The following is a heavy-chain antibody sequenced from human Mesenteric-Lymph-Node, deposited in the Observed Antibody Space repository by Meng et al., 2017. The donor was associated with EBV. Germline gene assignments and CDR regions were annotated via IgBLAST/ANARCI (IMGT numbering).Heavy chain of an antibody. V-gene: IGHV1-18*01. CDR3: ARGPTSGWVGAWFDP. CDR1: GYTFTRYG. J-gene: IGHJ5*02. CDR2: ISAYNGDT. D-gene: IGHD6-19*01. Sequence: VQLVKSGAEVKKPGASVKVSCTASGYTFTRYGISWVRQAPGQGLEWMGWISAYNGDTNYAQKLQGRVTMATDTSTSTAYMELRSLRSDDTAVYYCARGPTSGWVGAWFDPWGQGTLVTVSS.